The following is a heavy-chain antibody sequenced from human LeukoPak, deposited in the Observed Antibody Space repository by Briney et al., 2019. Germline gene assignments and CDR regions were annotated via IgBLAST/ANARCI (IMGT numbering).Heavy chain of an antibody. Sequence: ASVKVSCKASGYTFTIYYIHWVRQAPGQGLEWMGLINPSGGSTNYAQKFQGRVTMTRDMSTSTVYMELSSLKSEDTAVYYCARFYDTAMVADQYFPNWGQGTLVTVSS. CDR1: GYTFTIYY. J-gene: IGHJ4*02. CDR2: INPSGGST. D-gene: IGHD5-18*01. V-gene: IGHV1-46*01. CDR3: ARFYDTAMVADQYFPN.